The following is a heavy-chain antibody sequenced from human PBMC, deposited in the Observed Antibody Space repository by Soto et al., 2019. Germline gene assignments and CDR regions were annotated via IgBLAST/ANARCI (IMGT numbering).Heavy chain of an antibody. CDR1: GGSMRNYF. J-gene: IGHJ4*02. CDR2: IHYSGTT. Sequence: SETLSLTCTVSGGSMRNYFWTWIRQPPVKVLEWIGYIHYSGTTSFFPSYNPSLRSRVTISEDTSKNQFSLKLLSVTTADTAVYSCAAGEASSRNLAPYYLDFWGQGTPVTV. CDR3: AAGEASSRNLAPYYLDF. V-gene: IGHV4-59*01. D-gene: IGHD6-13*01.